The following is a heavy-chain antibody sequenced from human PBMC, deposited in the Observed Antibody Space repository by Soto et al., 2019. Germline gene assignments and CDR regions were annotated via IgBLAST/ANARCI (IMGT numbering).Heavy chain of an antibody. CDR2: FDPEDGET. Sequence: ASVKVSCKVSGYTLTELSMHWVRQAPGKGLEWMGGFDPEDGETIYAQKFQGRVTMTEDTSTDTAYMELSSLRSEDTAVYYCAPTMIVVVDDAFDIWGQGKRVTVSS. CDR1: GYTLTELS. CDR3: APTMIVVVDDAFDI. V-gene: IGHV1-24*01. J-gene: IGHJ3*02. D-gene: IGHD3-22*01.